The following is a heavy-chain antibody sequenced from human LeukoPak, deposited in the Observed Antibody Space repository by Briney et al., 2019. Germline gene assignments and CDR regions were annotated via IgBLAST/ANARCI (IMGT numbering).Heavy chain of an antibody. J-gene: IGHJ4*02. CDR2: ISGSGGST. CDR3: AKDVDSSGFVFYFDY. D-gene: IGHD3-22*01. CDR1: GFTFSRFW. V-gene: IGHV3-23*01. Sequence: GGSLRLSCAASGFTFSRFWMTWVRQAPGKGLEWVSAISGSGGSTYYADSVKGRFTISRDNSKNTLYLQMNGLRAEDTAVYYCAKDVDSSGFVFYFDYWGQGTLVTVSS.